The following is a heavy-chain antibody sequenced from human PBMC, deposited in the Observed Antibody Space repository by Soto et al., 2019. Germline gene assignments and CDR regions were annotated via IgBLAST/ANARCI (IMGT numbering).Heavy chain of an antibody. Sequence: QVQLQQWGAGLLKPSETLSLTCAVYGGSFSGYYWSWIRQPPGKGLEWIEEINHSGSTNYNPSLKSRVTISVDTSQNQFSLKLSSVTAADTAVYYCARGRDIVVVVAATEGRFDPWGQGTLVTVSS. CDR1: GGSFSGYY. J-gene: IGHJ5*02. CDR3: ARGRDIVVVVAATEGRFDP. V-gene: IGHV4-34*01. D-gene: IGHD2-15*01. CDR2: INHSGST.